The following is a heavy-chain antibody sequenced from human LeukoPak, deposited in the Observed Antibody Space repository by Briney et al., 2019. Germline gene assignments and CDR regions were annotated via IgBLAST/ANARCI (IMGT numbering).Heavy chain of an antibody. V-gene: IGHV1-46*01. CDR1: GCTFTSYY. D-gene: IGHD2/OR15-2a*01. Sequence: ASVKVSCKASGCTFTSYYMHWVRQAPGQGLEWMGIINPSDGSTTYAQRFQGRVTLTRDTSTSTVYMELSSLRSEDTAVYYCARHQGAGEYPFDYWGQGTLVTVSS. CDR2: INPSDGST. J-gene: IGHJ4*02. CDR3: ARHQGAGEYPFDY.